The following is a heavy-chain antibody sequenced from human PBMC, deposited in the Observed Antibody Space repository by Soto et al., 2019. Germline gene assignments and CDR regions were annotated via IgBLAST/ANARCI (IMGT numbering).Heavy chain of an antibody. J-gene: IGHJ4*02. D-gene: IGHD2-2*01. CDR1: GFTFSSFA. V-gene: IGHV3-30-3*01. Sequence: QVQLVESGGGVVQPGRSLRLSCAASGFTFSSFAIHWVRQAPGKGLEWVSRISYDGSNKYYADSVKGRFTIARDNSKNTLYLQMNSLRAEDTAVYYCARAYVSSMNYFDYWGQGTLVTVSS. CDR2: ISYDGSNK. CDR3: ARAYVSSMNYFDY.